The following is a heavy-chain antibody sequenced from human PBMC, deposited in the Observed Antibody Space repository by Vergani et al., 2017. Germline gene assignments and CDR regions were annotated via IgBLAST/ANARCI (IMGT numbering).Heavy chain of an antibody. CDR2: IKQDGSEK. J-gene: IGHJ5*02. Sequence: EVQLLESGGGLVQPGGSLRLSCAASGFTFSSYWMSWVRQAPGKGLEWVANIKQDGSEKYYVDSVKGRFTISRDNAKNSLYLQMNSLRAEDTAVYYCVRAYDSSGYYYEDWFDPWGQGTLVTVSS. V-gene: IGHV3-7*03. D-gene: IGHD3-22*01. CDR1: GFTFSSYW. CDR3: VRAYDSSGYYYEDWFDP.